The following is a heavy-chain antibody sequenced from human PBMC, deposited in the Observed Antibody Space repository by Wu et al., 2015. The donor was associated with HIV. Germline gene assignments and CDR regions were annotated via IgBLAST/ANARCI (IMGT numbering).Heavy chain of an antibody. J-gene: IGHJ6*02. CDR3: ALNYREGGLDV. Sequence: QVQLVQSGAEVKEPGASVKVSCKTSGYTFTSYDIKWLRQATGQGLEWMGWMNPYTENTGYAQKFQGRVTMTASISTSTAYMELSSLRSDDTAVYYCALNYREGGLDVWGQGTTVTVSS. D-gene: IGHD3-16*02. CDR2: MNPYTENT. CDR1: GYTFTSYD. V-gene: IGHV1-8*01.